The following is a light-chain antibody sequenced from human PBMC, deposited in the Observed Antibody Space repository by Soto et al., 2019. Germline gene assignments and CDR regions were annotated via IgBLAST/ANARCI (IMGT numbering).Light chain of an antibody. V-gene: IGLV1-47*01. CDR3: AAWDDRLRGFL. CDR1: SSNIGSNS. CDR2: KNS. Sequence: SVLTQPPSASGTPGQRVTISRSGSSSNIGSNSVYWYQQLPGTAPKLLIFKNSQRPSGVPDRFSGSKSGTSASLAVSGLRSGDEADYYCAAWDDRLRGFLFGPGTKVTVL. J-gene: IGLJ1*01.